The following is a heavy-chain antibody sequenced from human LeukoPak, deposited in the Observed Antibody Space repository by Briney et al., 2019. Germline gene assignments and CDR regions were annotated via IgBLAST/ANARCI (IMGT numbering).Heavy chain of an antibody. Sequence: SETLSLTCTVSGGSISSSSYYWGWIRQPPGKGLEWIGSIYYSGSTYYNLSLKRRVTMSIDTSKNHFSLRLSSMTAADTATYYCARSPSGSYPDWGQGTLVTVSS. CDR1: GGSISSSSYY. CDR2: IYYSGST. V-gene: IGHV4-39*07. J-gene: IGHJ4*02. D-gene: IGHD1-26*01. CDR3: ARSPSGSYPD.